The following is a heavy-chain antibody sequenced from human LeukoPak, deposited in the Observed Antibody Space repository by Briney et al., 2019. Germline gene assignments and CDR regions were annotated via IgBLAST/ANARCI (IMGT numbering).Heavy chain of an antibody. J-gene: IGHJ5*02. CDR2: MNPNSGNT. Sequence: GASVKVSCKASGYTFTSYDINWVRQATGQGLEWMGGMNPNSGNTGYAQKFQGRVTITRNTSISTAYMELSSLSSADTAVYYCARGGDSSGYYWGNWFDPWGQGTLVTVSS. D-gene: IGHD3-22*01. V-gene: IGHV1-8*03. CDR1: GYTFTSYD. CDR3: ARGGDSSGYYWGNWFDP.